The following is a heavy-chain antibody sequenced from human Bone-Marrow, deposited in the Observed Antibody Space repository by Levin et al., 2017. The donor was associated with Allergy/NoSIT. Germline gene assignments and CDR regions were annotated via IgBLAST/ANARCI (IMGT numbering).Heavy chain of an antibody. CDR2: MNPNSGNT. CDR1: GYTFTSYD. J-gene: IGHJ5*02. CDR3: ARGESTGNWFDP. Sequence: GESLKISCKASGYTFTSYDINWVRQATGQGLEWMGWMNPNSGNTGYAQKFQGRVTMTRNTSISTAYMELSSLRSEDTAVYYCARGESTGNWFDPWGQGTLVTVSS. D-gene: IGHD5/OR15-5a*01. V-gene: IGHV1-8*01.